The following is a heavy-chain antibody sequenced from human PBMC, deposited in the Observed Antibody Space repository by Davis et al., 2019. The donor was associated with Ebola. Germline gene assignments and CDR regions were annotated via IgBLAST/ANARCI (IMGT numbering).Heavy chain of an antibody. Sequence: GESLKISCAASGFTFSSYAMSWVRQAPGKGLEWVSAISGSGGSTYYADSVKGRFTISRDNAKNTLYLQMNSLRAEDTAVYYCARLAATTSRGNWFDPWGQGTLVTVSS. CDR2: ISGSGGST. J-gene: IGHJ5*02. D-gene: IGHD5-12*01. V-gene: IGHV3-23*01. CDR1: GFTFSSYA. CDR3: ARLAATTSRGNWFDP.